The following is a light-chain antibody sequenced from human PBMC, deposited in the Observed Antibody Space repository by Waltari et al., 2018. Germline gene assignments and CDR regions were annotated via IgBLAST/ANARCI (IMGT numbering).Light chain of an antibody. CDR3: SSYTSIIPPFL. CDR1: SSALGGSSF. CDR2: AVG. V-gene: IGLV2-14*03. Sequence: QSALTQPASGSGSSGQSITIPCPTSSSALGGSSFLSWYQHPPGKAPKLIIYAVGHRPSGVSNRFSGSKSGNTASLTISGLQPEDEADYYCSSYTSIIPPFLFGTGTKV. J-gene: IGLJ1*01.